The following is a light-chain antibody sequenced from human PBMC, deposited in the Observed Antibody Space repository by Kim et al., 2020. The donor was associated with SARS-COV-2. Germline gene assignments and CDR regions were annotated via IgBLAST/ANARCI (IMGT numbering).Light chain of an antibody. CDR2: TAS. CDR1: QGIDNY. J-gene: IGKJ1*01. V-gene: IGKV1-27*01. CDR3: QKYDIAPRT. Sequence: DIQMTQSPSSLSAFVGDKVTITCRASQGIDNYLAWYQQKPGKGPKLLIHTASTLQSGVPSRFRGSGSGTDFTLTIDSLQPDDVATYYCQKYDIAPRTCGQGTKVDIK.